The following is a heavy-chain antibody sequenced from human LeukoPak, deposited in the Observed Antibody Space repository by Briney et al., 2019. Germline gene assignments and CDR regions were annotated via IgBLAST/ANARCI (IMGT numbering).Heavy chain of an antibody. Sequence: GGSLRLSCAASRFTFSSYGMHWVRQAPGKGLEWVAYIQYDGSNEQYADSVKGRFSISRDSSKNILYLQMNSLRAEDTAVYYCAKDIGAMGYGNFDYWGQGTLVTVSS. CDR2: IQYDGSNE. J-gene: IGHJ4*02. D-gene: IGHD3-16*01. V-gene: IGHV3-30*02. CDR1: RFTFSSYG. CDR3: AKDIGAMGYGNFDY.